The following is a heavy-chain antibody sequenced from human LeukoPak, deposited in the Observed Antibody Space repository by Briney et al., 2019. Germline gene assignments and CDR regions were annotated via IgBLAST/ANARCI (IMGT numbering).Heavy chain of an antibody. CDR1: GGSLSIYY. Sequence: SETLSLTCGVYGGSLSIYYWSWVRQSPDKGLEWIGEINHSGSPTYNPSLKSRVTMSIDTSKNQFSLKLSSVTAADTAVYYCARVPYDFWSGYWYYYMDVWGKGTTVTVSS. D-gene: IGHD3-3*01. CDR3: ARVPYDFWSGYWYYYMDV. V-gene: IGHV4-34*01. J-gene: IGHJ6*03. CDR2: INHSGSP.